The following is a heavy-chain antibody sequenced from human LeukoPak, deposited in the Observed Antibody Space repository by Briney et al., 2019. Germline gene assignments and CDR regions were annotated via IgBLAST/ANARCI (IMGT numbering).Heavy chain of an antibody. Sequence: ASVKVSCKASGYTFTSYDINWVRQATGQGLEWMGWMNPDSGNTGYAQKFQGRVTMTRNTSISTAYMELSSLRSEDTAVYYCARVSSGWELLRPPFSNYYYYMDVWGKGTTVTTSS. V-gene: IGHV1-8*01. CDR1: GYTFTSYD. CDR3: ARVSSGWELLRPPFSNYYYYMDV. J-gene: IGHJ6*03. CDR2: MNPDSGNT. D-gene: IGHD1-26*01.